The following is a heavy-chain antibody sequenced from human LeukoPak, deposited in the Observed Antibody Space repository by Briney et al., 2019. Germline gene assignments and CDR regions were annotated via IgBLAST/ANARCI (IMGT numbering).Heavy chain of an antibody. J-gene: IGHJ4*02. CDR2: ISSSSSYI. CDR3: AKDVGSSGFYYFDY. V-gene: IGHV3-21*04. Sequence: GGSLRLSCAASGFTFSSYSMNWVRQAPGKGLEWVSSISSSSSYIYYADSVKGRFTISRDNAKNSLYLQMNSLRAEDTALYYCAKDVGSSGFYYFDYWGQGTLVTVSS. D-gene: IGHD6-19*01. CDR1: GFTFSSYS.